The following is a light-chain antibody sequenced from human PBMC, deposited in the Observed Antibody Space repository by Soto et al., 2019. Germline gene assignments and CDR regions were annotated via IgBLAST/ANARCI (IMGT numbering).Light chain of an antibody. CDR1: SSDVGAYNY. CDR3: SSFGGSKV. J-gene: IGLJ2*01. V-gene: IGLV2-8*01. CDR2: EVN. Sequence: QSVLTQPPSASGSPGQSVTVSCTGSSSDVGAYNYVSWYQQHPGKAPKLIIFEVNKRPSGVPDRFSGSKSGNTASLTVSGLQAEDEADYYCSSFGGSKVFGGGTKVTVL.